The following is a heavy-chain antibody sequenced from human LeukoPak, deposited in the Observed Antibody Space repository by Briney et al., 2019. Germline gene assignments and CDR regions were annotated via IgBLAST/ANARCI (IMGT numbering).Heavy chain of an antibody. Sequence: GASVKVSCKASGGTFSSYAISWVRQAPGQGLEWMGRIIPILGIANYAQKFQGRVTITADKSTSTAYMELSSLRSGDTAVYYCARAVQKYYDILSKRGQGAFDIWGQGTMVTVSS. V-gene: IGHV1-69*04. CDR3: ARAVQKYYDILSKRGQGAFDI. D-gene: IGHD3-9*01. J-gene: IGHJ3*02. CDR1: GGTFSSYA. CDR2: IIPILGIA.